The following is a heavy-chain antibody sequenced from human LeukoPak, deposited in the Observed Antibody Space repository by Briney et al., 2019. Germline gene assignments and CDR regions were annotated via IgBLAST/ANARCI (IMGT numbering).Heavy chain of an antibody. D-gene: IGHD3-10*01. CDR2: IYYSGST. J-gene: IGHJ4*02. Sequence: SETLSLTCTVSGGSISSSSYYWGWIRQPPGKGLEWIGGIYYSGSTYYNPSLKSRVTISVDTSKNHLSLSLNSVTTADTAVYYCAASLWFGIYPDYWGQGSLVTVSS. V-gene: IGHV4-39*07. CDR1: GGSISSSSYY. CDR3: AASLWFGIYPDY.